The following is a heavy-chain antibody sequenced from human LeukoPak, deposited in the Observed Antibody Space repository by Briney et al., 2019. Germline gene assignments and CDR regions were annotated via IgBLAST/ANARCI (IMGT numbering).Heavy chain of an antibody. J-gene: IGHJ4*02. D-gene: IGHD2-21*02. CDR3: AKPYCGGDCYWFDY. V-gene: IGHV3-30*02. CDR1: GFTFSSYV. CDR2: IRYDGSNK. Sequence: GGSLRLSCAASGFTFSSYVMHWVRQAPGKGLEWVAFIRYDGSNKYYADSVKGRFTISRDNSKNTLYLQMNSLRAEDTAVYYCAKPYCGGDCYWFDYWGQGTLVTVSS.